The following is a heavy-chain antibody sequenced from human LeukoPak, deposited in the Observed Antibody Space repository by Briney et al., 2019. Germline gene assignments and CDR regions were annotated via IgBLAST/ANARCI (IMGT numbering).Heavy chain of an antibody. CDR3: ARGRGRYCSSTSCYTGPYNWFDP. Sequence: SETLSLTCTVSGGSISSYYWGWIRQPAGKGLEWIGRIYTSGSTNYNPSLKSRVTISVDTSKNQFSLKLSSVTAADTAVYYCARGRGRYCSSTSCYTGPYNWFDPWGQGTLVTVSS. J-gene: IGHJ5*02. V-gene: IGHV4-4*07. CDR1: GGSISSYY. D-gene: IGHD2-2*02. CDR2: IYTSGST.